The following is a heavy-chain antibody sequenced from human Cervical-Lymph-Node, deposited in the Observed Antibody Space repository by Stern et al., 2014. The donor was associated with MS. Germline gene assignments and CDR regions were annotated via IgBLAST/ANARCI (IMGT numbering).Heavy chain of an antibody. CDR1: GFSFTGYW. J-gene: IGHJ4*02. V-gene: IGHV5-51*03. Sequence: EVQLVESGAEVKQPGESLKISCKGSGFSFTGYWIGWVRPMPGKGLEWMGMIYPGDSDTRYSPSFQGQVTMSVDKSISTAYLQWISLKASDTAMYYCARWEVAADYWGQGTPVTVSS. D-gene: IGHD6-19*01. CDR2: IYPGDSDT. CDR3: ARWEVAADY.